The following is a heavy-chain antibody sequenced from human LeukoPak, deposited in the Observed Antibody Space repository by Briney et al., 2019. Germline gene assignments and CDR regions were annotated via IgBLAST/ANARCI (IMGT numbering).Heavy chain of an antibody. J-gene: IGHJ4*02. D-gene: IGHD6-6*01. CDR2: INPNSGGT. CDR1: GYTFTGYY. Sequence: ASVKVSCKASGYTFTGYYMHWVRQAPGQGLEWMGWINPNSGGTNYAQKFQGRVTMTRDTSISTAYMELSRLRSDDTAVYYCARVGSSSSLEDYWGQETLVTVSS. V-gene: IGHV1-2*02. CDR3: ARVGSSSSLEDY.